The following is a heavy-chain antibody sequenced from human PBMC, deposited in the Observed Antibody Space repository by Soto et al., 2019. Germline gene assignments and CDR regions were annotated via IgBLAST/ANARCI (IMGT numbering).Heavy chain of an antibody. CDR2: ISWNSGSI. V-gene: IGHV3-9*01. Sequence: HPGGSLRLSCAASGFTFDDFAMHWVRQAPGKGLQWVSGISWNSGSIAYEDSVRGRFTISRDNAKNSVYLQMNSLRAEDTAFYYCAKDTGDGWQQPFDYWGQGILVTVSS. D-gene: IGHD2-21*01. CDR3: AKDTGDGWQQPFDY. CDR1: GFTFDDFA. J-gene: IGHJ4*02.